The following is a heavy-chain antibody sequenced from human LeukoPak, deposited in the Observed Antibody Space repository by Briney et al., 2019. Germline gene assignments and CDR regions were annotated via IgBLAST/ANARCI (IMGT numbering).Heavy chain of an antibody. CDR1: GFTFSSYA. J-gene: IGHJ4*02. Sequence: PAGGSLRLSCAASGFTFSSYAMHWVRQAPGKGLEWVGRMRSKTQNYATAYAASVKGRFTISRDDSKNTAFLQMNSLKTEDTAVYYCTNYDDSSDLWGYWGQGTLVTVSS. D-gene: IGHD3-22*01. CDR3: TNYDDSSDLWGY. CDR2: MRSKTQNYAT. V-gene: IGHV3-73*01.